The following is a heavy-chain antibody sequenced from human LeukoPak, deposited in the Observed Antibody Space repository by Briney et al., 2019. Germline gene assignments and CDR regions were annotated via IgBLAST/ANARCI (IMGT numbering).Heavy chain of an antibody. CDR1: GGTFSSYA. D-gene: IGHD2-21*01. CDR3: ARVTDCGGDCYDY. V-gene: IGHV1-69*01. Sequence: SSVKVSCKASGGTFSSYAISWVRQAPGQGLEWMGGIIPIFGTANYAQKFQGRVTITADESMNTAYMELSRLRSEDTAVYDCARVTDCGGDCYDYWGQGTLVTVSS. CDR2: IIPIFGTA. J-gene: IGHJ4*02.